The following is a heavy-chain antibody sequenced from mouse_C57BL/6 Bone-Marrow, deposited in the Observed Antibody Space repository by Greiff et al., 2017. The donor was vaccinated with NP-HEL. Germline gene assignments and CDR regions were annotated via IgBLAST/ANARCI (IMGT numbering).Heavy chain of an antibody. Sequence: QVQLQQSGTELVKPGASVKLSCKASGYTFTSYWMHWVKQRPVQGLEWIGNINPSNGGTNYNEKFKSKATLTVDKSSSTAYMQLSSLTSEDSAVYYCARSRYDYAFDYWGQGTTLTVSS. CDR1: GYTFTSYW. CDR3: ARSRYDYAFDY. V-gene: IGHV1-53*01. J-gene: IGHJ2*01. D-gene: IGHD2-4*01. CDR2: INPSNGGT.